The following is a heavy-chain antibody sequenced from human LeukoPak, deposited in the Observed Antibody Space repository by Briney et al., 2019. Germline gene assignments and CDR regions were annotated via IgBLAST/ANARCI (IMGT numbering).Heavy chain of an antibody. D-gene: IGHD4-17*01. V-gene: IGHV4-34*01. CDR1: GGSFSGYY. Sequence: ASETLSLTCTVDGGSFSGYYWSWIRQPPGKGLEWIGEINHSGSINRNPSLKSRVTISVDTSKNQFSLKLSSVTAADTAVYYCARFPYGDFEGSAFDIWGQGTMVTVSS. J-gene: IGHJ3*02. CDR2: INHSGSI. CDR3: ARFPYGDFEGSAFDI.